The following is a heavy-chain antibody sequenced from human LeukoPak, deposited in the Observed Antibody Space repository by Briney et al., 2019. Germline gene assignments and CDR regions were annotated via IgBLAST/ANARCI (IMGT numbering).Heavy chain of an antibody. Sequence: GESLKISCKDVGNTFGTYWVGWVRQMPGKGLEYIGIIFPRTSEVRYCPAFQGQVTISADKSLSTAYLQWTGLKASDTAMYYCARHTGRPQAGWFDPWGQGTLVTVSA. V-gene: IGHV5-51*01. CDR3: ARHTGRPQAGWFDP. CDR1: GNTFGTYW. CDR2: IFPRTSEV. D-gene: IGHD3-10*01. J-gene: IGHJ5*02.